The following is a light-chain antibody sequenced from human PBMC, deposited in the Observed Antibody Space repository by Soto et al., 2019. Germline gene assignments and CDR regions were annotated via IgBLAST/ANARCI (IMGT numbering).Light chain of an antibody. CDR1: SSDVGGYNY. Sequence: QSALTQPASVSGSPGQSITISCTGTSSDVGGYNYVSWYQHHPGKAPKLIIYDVSNRPSGVSIRFSASKSDNTASLTISGLQPEDVADYHCSSYTTSNTRQIVFGTGTKLTVL. CDR3: SSYTTSNTRQIV. V-gene: IGLV2-14*03. CDR2: DVS. J-gene: IGLJ1*01.